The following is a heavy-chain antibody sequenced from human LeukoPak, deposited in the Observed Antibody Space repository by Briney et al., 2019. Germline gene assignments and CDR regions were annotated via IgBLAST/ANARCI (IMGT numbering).Heavy chain of an antibody. CDR2: INAGNGNT. CDR3: ARDSGSSWSFFDY. CDR1: GYTFTSYA. Sequence: ASVKVSCKASGYTFTSYAMHWVRQAPGQRLEWMGWINAGNGNTKYSQKFQGRVTITRDTSASTAYMELSSLRSEDTAVYYCARDSGSSWSFFDYWGQGTLVTVSS. V-gene: IGHV1-3*01. D-gene: IGHD6-13*01. J-gene: IGHJ4*02.